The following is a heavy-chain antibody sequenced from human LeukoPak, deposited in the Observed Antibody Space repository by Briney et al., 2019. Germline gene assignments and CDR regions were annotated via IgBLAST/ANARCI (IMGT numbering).Heavy chain of an antibody. CDR1: GYTLTELS. J-gene: IGHJ4*02. Sequence: ASVKVSCKVSGYTLTELSMHWVRQAPGKGLEWMGGFDPEDGETIYAQKFQGRVTMTEDTSTDTVYMELSSLRSEDTAVYYCATGGRWLQYRYYFDYWGQGTLVTVSS. CDR3: ATGGRWLQYRYYFDY. D-gene: IGHD5-24*01. CDR2: FDPEDGET. V-gene: IGHV1-24*01.